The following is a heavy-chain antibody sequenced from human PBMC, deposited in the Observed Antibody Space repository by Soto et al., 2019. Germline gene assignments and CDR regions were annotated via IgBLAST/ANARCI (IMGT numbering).Heavy chain of an antibody. J-gene: IGHJ4*02. CDR1: GFHFIPYR. CDR3: ARNRTF. CDR2: ISSSAIYI. Sequence: VGSLRLSLSASGFHFIPYRLNWVRQAPGKGLEWVASISSSAIYIDYADSVKGRFTISRDNAKNSLYLQMNSLRAEDTAVYYCARNRTFRGQGTPVTVSS. V-gene: IGHV3-21*04.